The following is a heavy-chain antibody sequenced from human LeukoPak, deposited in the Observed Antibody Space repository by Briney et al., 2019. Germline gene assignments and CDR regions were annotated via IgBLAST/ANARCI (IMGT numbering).Heavy chain of an antibody. CDR1: GGSISSYY. Sequence: SETLSLTCTVSGGSISSYYWSWIRQPPGKGLGWIGYIYYSGSTNYNPSLKSRVTISVDTSKNQFSLKLSSVTAADTAVYYCASLRFWAFDYWGQGTLVTVSS. CDR2: IYYSGST. J-gene: IGHJ4*02. V-gene: IGHV4-59*01. CDR3: ASLRFWAFDY. D-gene: IGHD3-3*01.